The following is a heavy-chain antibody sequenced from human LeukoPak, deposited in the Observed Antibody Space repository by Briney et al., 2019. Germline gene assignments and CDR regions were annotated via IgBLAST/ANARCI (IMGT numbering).Heavy chain of an antibody. Sequence: SETLSLTCTVSGGSISSYYWSWIRQPPGKGLEWIGYIYYSGSTNYNPSLKSRVTISVDTSKNQFSLKLSSVTAADTAVYYCARSEDYDFWSGYLYWFDPWGQGTLVTVSS. CDR3: ARSEDYDFWSGYLYWFDP. CDR1: GGSISSYY. J-gene: IGHJ5*02. CDR2: IYYSGST. V-gene: IGHV4-59*01. D-gene: IGHD3-3*01.